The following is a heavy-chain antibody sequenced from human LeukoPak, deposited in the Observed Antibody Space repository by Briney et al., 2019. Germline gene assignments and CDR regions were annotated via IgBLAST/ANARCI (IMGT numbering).Heavy chain of an antibody. CDR2: MSYDGTNK. J-gene: IGHJ4*02. V-gene: IGHV3-30-3*01. Sequence: GSLRLSCTVPGFNFNNYAMHWVRQAPGKGLEWLTIMSYDGTNKYYADSVKGRFTVSRDNSEDTLYLQMSSLRAEDTAVYYCAKDERNWNYNLASQTYDWGQGTLVTVSS. D-gene: IGHD1-7*01. CDR1: GFNFNNYA. CDR3: AKDERNWNYNLASQTYD.